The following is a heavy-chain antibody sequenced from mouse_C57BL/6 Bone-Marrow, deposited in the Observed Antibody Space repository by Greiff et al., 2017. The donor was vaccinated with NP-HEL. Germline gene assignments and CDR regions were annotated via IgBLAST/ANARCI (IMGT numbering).Heavy chain of an antibody. CDR3: ARESDSSGYYAMDY. CDR1: GFTFSDYG. J-gene: IGHJ4*01. CDR2: ISSGSSTI. Sequence: EVKVVESGGGLVKPGGSLKLSCAASGFTFSDYGMHWVRQAPEKGLEWVAYISSGSSTIYYADTVKGRFTISRDNAKNTLFLQMTSLRSEDTAMYYCARESDSSGYYAMDYWGQGTSVTVSS. V-gene: IGHV5-17*01. D-gene: IGHD3-2*02.